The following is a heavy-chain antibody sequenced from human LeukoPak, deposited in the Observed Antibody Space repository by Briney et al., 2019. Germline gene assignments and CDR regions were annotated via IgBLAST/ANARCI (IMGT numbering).Heavy chain of an antibody. CDR2: INPNSGGT. CDR1: GYTFTGYY. V-gene: IGHV1-2*02. Sequence: ASVKVSCKASGYTFTGYYMHWVRQAPGQGLGWMGWINPNSGGTNYAQKFQGRVTMTRDTSISTAYTELSRLRSDDTAVYYCARDALRNRHWGAWFDPWGQGTLVTVSS. CDR3: ARDALRNRHWGAWFDP. D-gene: IGHD7-27*01. J-gene: IGHJ5*02.